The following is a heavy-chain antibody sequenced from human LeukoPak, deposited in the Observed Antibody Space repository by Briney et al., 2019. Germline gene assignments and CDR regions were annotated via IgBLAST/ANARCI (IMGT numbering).Heavy chain of an antibody. Sequence: ASVKVSCKASGYTFTSYGISWVRQAPGQGLEWMGWINPNSGGTNYAQKFQGRVTMTRDTSISTAYMELSRLRSDDTAVYYCARDRRWLQLEYYFDYWGQGTLVTVSS. V-gene: IGHV1-2*02. J-gene: IGHJ4*02. CDR2: INPNSGGT. CDR3: ARDRRWLQLEYYFDY. D-gene: IGHD5-24*01. CDR1: GYTFTSYG.